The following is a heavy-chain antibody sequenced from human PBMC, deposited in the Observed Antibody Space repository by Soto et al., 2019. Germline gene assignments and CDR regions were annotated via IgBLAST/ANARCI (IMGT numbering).Heavy chain of an antibody. CDR3: AKDREHTAFDI. J-gene: IGHJ3*02. Sequence: QVQLVESGGGVVQPGRSLRLSCAASGFTFSSYGMHWVRQAPGKGLEWVAVISYDGSNKYYADSVKGRFTISRDNSKNTLYLQMNSLRAEDTAVYYCAKDREHTAFDIWGQGTMVTVSS. D-gene: IGHD2-21*01. CDR2: ISYDGSNK. V-gene: IGHV3-30*18. CDR1: GFTFSSYG.